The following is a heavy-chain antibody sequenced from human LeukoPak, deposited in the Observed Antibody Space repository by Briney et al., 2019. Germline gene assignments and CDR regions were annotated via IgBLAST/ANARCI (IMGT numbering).Heavy chain of an antibody. V-gene: IGHV1-2*02. CDR2: INPNSGGT. D-gene: IGHD3-22*01. Sequence: ASVKVSCKASGYTFTGYYMRWVRQAPGQGLEWMGWINPNSGGTNYAQKFQGRVTMTRDTSISTAYMELSRLRSDDTAVYYCARDRAYYYDSSGYSFDYWGQGTLVTVSS. CDR1: GYTFTGYY. CDR3: ARDRAYYYDSSGYSFDY. J-gene: IGHJ4*02.